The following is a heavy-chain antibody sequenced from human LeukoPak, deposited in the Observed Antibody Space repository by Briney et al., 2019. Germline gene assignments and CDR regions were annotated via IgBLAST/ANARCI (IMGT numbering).Heavy chain of an antibody. J-gene: IGHJ4*02. CDR3: ATRPTSGYYRAIDY. V-gene: IGHV4-34*01. CDR1: GGSFSGYY. D-gene: IGHD3-3*01. CDR2: INHSGST. Sequence: SETLSLTCAVYGGSFSGYYWSWIRQPPGKGLEWIGEINHSGSTNYNPSLKSRVTISVATSKNQFSLKLSSVNDADTAVYYCATRPTSGYYRAIDYWGKGTLVIVSS.